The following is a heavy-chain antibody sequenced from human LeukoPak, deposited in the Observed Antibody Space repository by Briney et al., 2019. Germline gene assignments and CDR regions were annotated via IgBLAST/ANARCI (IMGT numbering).Heavy chain of an antibody. D-gene: IGHD3-9*01. CDR1: GFTFSSYS. V-gene: IGHV3-21*01. J-gene: IGHJ4*02. CDR3: ARDSSDYDILTGYYA. Sequence: GGSLRLSCAASGFTFSSYSMNWVRQAPGKGLEWVSSISSSSSYIYYADSVKGRFTISRDNAKNSLYLQMNSLRAEDTAVYYCARDSSDYDILTGYYAGGQGTLVTVSS. CDR2: ISSSSSYI.